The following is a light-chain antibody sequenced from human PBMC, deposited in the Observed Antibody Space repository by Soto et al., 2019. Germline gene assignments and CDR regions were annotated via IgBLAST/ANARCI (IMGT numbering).Light chain of an antibody. CDR3: SSYTSRSIGV. V-gene: IGLV2-14*01. CDR2: EVS. CDR1: SSDVGGYNY. J-gene: IGLJ1*01. Sequence: QSALTQPASVSGSPGQSITISCTGTSSDVGGYNYVSWYQQHPGKAPKLMIYEVSNRPSGVSNRFSGSKSGNTASLTISGLQAEDEADYYCSSYTSRSIGVFGTGTKVTVL.